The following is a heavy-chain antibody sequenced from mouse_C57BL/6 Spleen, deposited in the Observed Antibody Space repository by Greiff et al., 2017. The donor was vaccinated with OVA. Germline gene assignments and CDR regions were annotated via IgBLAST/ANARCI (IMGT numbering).Heavy chain of an antibody. D-gene: IGHD2-12*01. CDR1: GFSLTSYG. Sequence: QVQLKESGPGLVQPSQSLSITCTVSGFSLTSYGVHWVRQSPGKGLEWLGVIWSGGSTDYNAAFISRLSISKDNSKSQVFFKMNSLQADDTAIYYCARGGDDGDYYAMDYWGQGTSVTVA. CDR2: IWSGGST. CDR3: ARGGDDGDYYAMDY. V-gene: IGHV2-2*01. J-gene: IGHJ4*01.